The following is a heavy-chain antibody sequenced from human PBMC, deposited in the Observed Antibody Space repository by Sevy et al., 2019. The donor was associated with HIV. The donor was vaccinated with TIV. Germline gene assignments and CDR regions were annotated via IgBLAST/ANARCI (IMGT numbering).Heavy chain of an antibody. Sequence: ASVKVSCKASGYTFTGYYMHWVRQAPGQGLEWMGRINPNSGGTNYAQKFQGRVTMTRDTSISTAYMELSRLRSDDTAVYYCASKGYYDSSKYGMDVWGQGTTVTVSS. V-gene: IGHV1-2*06. CDR3: ASKGYYDSSKYGMDV. CDR2: INPNSGGT. CDR1: GYTFTGYY. D-gene: IGHD3-22*01. J-gene: IGHJ6*02.